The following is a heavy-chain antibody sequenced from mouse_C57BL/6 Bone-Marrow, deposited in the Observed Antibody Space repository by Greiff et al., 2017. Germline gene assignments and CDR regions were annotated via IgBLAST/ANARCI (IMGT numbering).Heavy chain of an antibody. D-gene: IGHD1-1*01. CDR1: GFTFSSYG. J-gene: IGHJ4*01. V-gene: IGHV5-6*01. CDR3: ARRGTVGYAMDY. Sequence: EVQRVESGGDLVKPGGSLKLSCAASGFTFSSYGMSWVRQTPDKRLEWVATISSGGSYTYYPDSVKGRFTISRDNAKNTLYLQMSSLTSEDTAMYYCARRGTVGYAMDYWGQGTSVTVSS. CDR2: ISSGGSYT.